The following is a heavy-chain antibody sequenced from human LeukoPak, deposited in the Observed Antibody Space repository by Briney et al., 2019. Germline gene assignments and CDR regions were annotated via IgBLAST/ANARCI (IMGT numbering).Heavy chain of an antibody. CDR1: GFTFNSFV. V-gene: IGHV3-23*01. J-gene: IGHJ4*02. Sequence: GGSLRLSCAASGFTFNSFVMSWVRQAPGKGLEWVSTISVNGGASYADSVKGRFTISRDNSKNALYLQMSSLRADDTAVYYCAKVLPPRGGRSGWYETNDYWGQGTLVTVSS. D-gene: IGHD6-19*01. CDR2: ISVNGGA. CDR3: AKVLPPRGGRSGWYETNDY.